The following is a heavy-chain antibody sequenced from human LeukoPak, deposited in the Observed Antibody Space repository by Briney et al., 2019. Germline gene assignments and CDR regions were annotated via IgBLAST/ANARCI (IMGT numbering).Heavy chain of an antibody. CDR1: GGSISSYY. J-gene: IGHJ6*04. CDR2: IYTSGST. D-gene: IGHD2-2*02. CDR3: ARDYCSSTSCYNVMDV. Sequence: PSETLSLTCTVSGGSISSYYWSWIRRPAGKGLEWIGRIYTSGSTNYNPSLKSRVTMSVDTSKNQFSLKLSSVTAADTAVYYCARDYCSSTSCYNVMDVWGKGTTVTVSS. V-gene: IGHV4-4*07.